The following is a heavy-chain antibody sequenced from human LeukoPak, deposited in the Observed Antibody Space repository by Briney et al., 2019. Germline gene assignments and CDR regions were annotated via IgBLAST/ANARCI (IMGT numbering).Heavy chain of an antibody. D-gene: IGHD3-22*01. CDR1: GFTFSSYG. V-gene: IGHV3-33*01. J-gene: IGHJ4*02. Sequence: PGGSLRLSCAASGFTFSSYGMHWVRQAPGKGLEWVAVIWYDGSNKYYADSVKGRFTISRDNSKNTLYLQMNSLRAEDTAVHYCARLMVDDSSGYYDYWGQGTLVTVSS. CDR2: IWYDGSNK. CDR3: ARLMVDDSSGYYDY.